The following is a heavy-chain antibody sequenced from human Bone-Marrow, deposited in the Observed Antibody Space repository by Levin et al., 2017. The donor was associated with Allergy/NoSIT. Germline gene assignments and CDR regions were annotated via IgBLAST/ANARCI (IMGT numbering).Heavy chain of an antibody. J-gene: IGHJ4*02. D-gene: IGHD6-6*01. V-gene: IGHV3-23*01. Sequence: GGSLRLSCVASGLTFSSYALSWVRQAPGKGLEWVSGFGLSGSNIYYADSVKGRFTISRDNSKNTLYLQMNSLRVEDTAVYYCAKYPRPHFDYWGQGTLVTVSS. CDR2: FGLSGSNI. CDR1: GLTFSSYA. CDR3: AKYPRPHFDY.